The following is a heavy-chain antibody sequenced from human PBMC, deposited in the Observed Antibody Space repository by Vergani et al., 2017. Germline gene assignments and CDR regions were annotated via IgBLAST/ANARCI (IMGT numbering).Heavy chain of an antibody. CDR2: ISSSSSYI. CDR3: AKDFIGEMALIDAFDI. D-gene: IGHD5-24*01. V-gene: IGHV3-21*04. J-gene: IGHJ3*02. Sequence: EVQLVESGGGLVKPGGSLRLSCAASGFTFSSYSMNWVRQAPGKGLDWVSSISSSSSYIYYADSVKGRFTISRDNAKNSLYLQMNSLRAEDTAVYYCAKDFIGEMALIDAFDIWGQGTMVTVSS. CDR1: GFTFSSYS.